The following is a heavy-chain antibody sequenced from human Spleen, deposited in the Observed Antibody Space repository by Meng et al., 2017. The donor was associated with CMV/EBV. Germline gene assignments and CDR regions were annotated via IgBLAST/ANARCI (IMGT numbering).Heavy chain of an antibody. Sequence: GESLKISCAASGFTVSSNYMSWVRQAPGKGLEWVSVIYSGGSIYYADSVKGRFTISRDNSKNTLYLQMNSLRAEDTAVYYCAKDGGYCSSTSCLYFDYWGQGTLVTVSS. CDR2: IYSGGSI. CDR3: AKDGGYCSSTSCLYFDY. CDR1: GFTVSSNY. J-gene: IGHJ4*02. D-gene: IGHD2-2*01. V-gene: IGHV3-53*01.